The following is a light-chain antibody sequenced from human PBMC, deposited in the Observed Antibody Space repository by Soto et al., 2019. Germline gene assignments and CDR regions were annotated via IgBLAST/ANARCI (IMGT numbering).Light chain of an antibody. J-gene: IGLJ2*01. CDR2: SNS. Sequence: QSVLTQPPSVSGAPGQRVTISCTGSSSNIGAGYDVHGYQQLPGTAPKLLIYSNSNRPSGVPDRFSGSKSGTSASLSITGIKAEDAADYYRQSYDSSLSGSVFGGGTKLTVL. CDR1: SSNIGAGYD. V-gene: IGLV1-40*01. CDR3: QSYDSSLSGSV.